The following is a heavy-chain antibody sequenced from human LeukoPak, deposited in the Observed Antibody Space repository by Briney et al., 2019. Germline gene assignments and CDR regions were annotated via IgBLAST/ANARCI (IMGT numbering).Heavy chain of an antibody. D-gene: IGHD3-10*01. CDR3: ARDGYGSGSYLWWFDP. CDR2: ISAYNGNT. CDR1: GYTFTSYG. J-gene: IGHJ5*02. Sequence: ASVKVSCKASGYTFTSYGISWVRQAPGQGLEWMGWISAYNGNTNYAQKLQGRVTMTTDTSTSTAYMGLRSLRSDDTAVYYCARDGYGSGSYLWWFDPWGQGTLVTVSS. V-gene: IGHV1-18*04.